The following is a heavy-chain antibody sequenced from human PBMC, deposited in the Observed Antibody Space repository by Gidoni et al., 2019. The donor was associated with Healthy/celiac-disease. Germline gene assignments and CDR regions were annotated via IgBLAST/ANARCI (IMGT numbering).Heavy chain of an antibody. D-gene: IGHD5-18*01. J-gene: IGHJ4*02. CDR1: GYSISSGYY. V-gene: IGHV4-38-2*01. Sequence: QVQLQESGPGLVKPSETLSLTCAVSGYSISSGYYWGWIRQPPGKGLEWIGSIYHSGSTYYNPSLKSRVTISVDTSKNQFSLKLSSVTAADTAVYYCARWRGYSYGDLDYWGQGTLVTVSS. CDR3: ARWRGYSYGDLDY. CDR2: IYHSGST.